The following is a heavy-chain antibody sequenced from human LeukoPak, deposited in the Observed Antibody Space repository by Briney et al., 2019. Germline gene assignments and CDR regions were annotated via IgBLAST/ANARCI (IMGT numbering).Heavy chain of an antibody. V-gene: IGHV4-59*01. D-gene: IGHD3-3*01. CDR2: IYYSGST. CDR1: GGSISSYY. CDR3: ARFFRRFDY. J-gene: IGHJ4*02. Sequence: SETLSLTCTVSGGSISSYYWSWIRQPPGKGLEWIGYIYYSGSTNYNPSLKSRVSISVDTSKNQFSLKLSSVTAADTAVYYCARFFRRFDYWGQGTLVTVSS.